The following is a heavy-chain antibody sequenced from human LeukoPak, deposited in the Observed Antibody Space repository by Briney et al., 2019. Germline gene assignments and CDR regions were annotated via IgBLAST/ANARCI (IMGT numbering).Heavy chain of an antibody. CDR2: IYYSGST. Sequence: PSETLSLTCTVSGGSISSYYWSWIRQPPGKGLEWIGYIYYSGSTNYNPSLKSRVTISVDTSKNQFSLKLSSVTAADTAVYYCASGTKYGYYYYYYMDVWGKGTTVTVSS. V-gene: IGHV4-59*12. D-gene: IGHD4-17*01. CDR3: ASGTKYGYYYYYYMDV. CDR1: GGSISSYY. J-gene: IGHJ6*03.